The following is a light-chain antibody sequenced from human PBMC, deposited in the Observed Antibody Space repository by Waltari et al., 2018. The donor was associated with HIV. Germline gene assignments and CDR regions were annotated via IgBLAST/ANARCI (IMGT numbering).Light chain of an antibody. V-gene: IGLV1-44*01. CDR1: TSNIGTNT. J-gene: IGLJ1*01. CDR3: ATWDDSLNGLV. CDR2: TDL. Sequence: QSVLTQPPSASGAPGQSITISCSGSTSNIGTNTVNWYQQCPGSAPRILFYTDLPRFRGFPYRSAGADSGTSASVVINGLEAEDEASYFGATWDDSLNGLVFGTGTWVTVL.